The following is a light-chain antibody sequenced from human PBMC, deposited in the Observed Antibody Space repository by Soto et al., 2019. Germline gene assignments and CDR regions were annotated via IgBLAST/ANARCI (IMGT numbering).Light chain of an antibody. J-gene: IGLJ3*02. Sequence: QSALTQPASVSGSPGQSITISCTGTSSDVGTYNYVSWYQQHPGKAPKLMIFEVSNRPSGVSNRFSGSKSVNTASLTISGLQAEDEADYYCSSNTSSSTLVFGGGTKLTVL. V-gene: IGLV2-14*01. CDR2: EVS. CDR3: SSNTSSSTLV. CDR1: SSDVGTYNY.